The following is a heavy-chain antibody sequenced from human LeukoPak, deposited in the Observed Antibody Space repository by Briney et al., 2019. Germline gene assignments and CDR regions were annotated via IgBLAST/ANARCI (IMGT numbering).Heavy chain of an antibody. V-gene: IGHV3-30-3*01. CDR3: ARAGTRRLYYFDY. CDR1: GFTFSSYA. Sequence: GGSLSLSCAASGFTFSSYAMHWVRQARGKGLEWGAVISYDGSNKYYADSVKGRFPISRDNSKNTLYLQMNSLRAEDTAVYYCARAGTRRLYYFDYWGQGTLVTVSS. D-gene: IGHD1-1*01. CDR2: ISYDGSNK. J-gene: IGHJ4*02.